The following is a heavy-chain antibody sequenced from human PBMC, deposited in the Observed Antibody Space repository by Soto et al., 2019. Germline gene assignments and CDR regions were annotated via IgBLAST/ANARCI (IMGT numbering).Heavy chain of an antibody. J-gene: IGHJ3*02. CDR1: GDSISRIDYY. CDR2: IYFLGNT. D-gene: IGHD3-22*01. CDR3: AREGGSYDSGGYLIRGAFDI. V-gene: IGHV4-31*03. Sequence: SETLSLTCSVSGDSISRIDYYWTWIRQHPENGLEWIGNIYFLGNTYYSPSLESRLTISVDTSKNQFSLKLTSVTAADTAVYYCAREGGSYDSGGYLIRGAFDIWGQGTLVTVS.